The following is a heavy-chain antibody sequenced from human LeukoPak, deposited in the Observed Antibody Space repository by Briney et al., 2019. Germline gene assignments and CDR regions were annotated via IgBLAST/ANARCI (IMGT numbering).Heavy chain of an antibody. CDR1: ADSITRNY. CDR3: ARGSFDSSGYYVFDY. CDR2: IYNSVNI. J-gene: IGHJ4*02. V-gene: IGHV4-4*07. Sequence: SETRSLTCAVSADSITRNYWSLIRQPAGKGLEWIGRIYNSVNINYSPSLESRVTMSTDTCKNQYAMKLTSLTAADTAVYYCARGSFDSSGYYVFDYWGQGTLVTVSS. D-gene: IGHD3-22*01.